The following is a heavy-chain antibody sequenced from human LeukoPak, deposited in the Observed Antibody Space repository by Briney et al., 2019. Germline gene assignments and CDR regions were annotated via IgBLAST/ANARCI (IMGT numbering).Heavy chain of an antibody. D-gene: IGHD2-2*01. CDR1: GFTFSSYA. CDR3: AKDLMPVPNRRHMDG. CDR2: LSWCGGST. V-gene: IGHV3-23*01. J-gene: IGHJ6*03. Sequence: PGGSLRLSCAASGFTFSSYAMSWVRQTTGKGVEWVSALSWCGGSTYYADSVKGQFPIHRDNSKNTLYLQMNSLRAEDTAVYYCAKDLMPVPNRRHMDGWGKGTTVSVSS.